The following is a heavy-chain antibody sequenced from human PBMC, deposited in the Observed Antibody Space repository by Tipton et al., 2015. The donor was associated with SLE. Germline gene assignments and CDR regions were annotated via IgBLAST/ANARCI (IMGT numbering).Heavy chain of an antibody. CDR2: IYYTGST. Sequence: TLSLTCAVSGYSITSAYFWGWVRQPPGKGLEWIGTIYYTGSTDYNPSLQSRVTISVDRSENQFSLELRSVTAADTAVYYCARRVLDDYRTFDIWGQGTMVTVSS. CDR3: ARRVLDDYRTFDI. V-gene: IGHV4-38-2*01. CDR1: GYSITSAYF. D-gene: IGHD3-3*01. J-gene: IGHJ3*02.